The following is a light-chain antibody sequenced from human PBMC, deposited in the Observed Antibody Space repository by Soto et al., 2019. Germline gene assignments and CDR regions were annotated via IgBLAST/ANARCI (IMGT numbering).Light chain of an antibody. CDR3: RQFNYYPYS. V-gene: IGKV1-5*01. Sequence: DIQMTQSPSTLSAFVGDRVTITCRSSQSISNWLAWYQQKPGKPPKVLIYHASSLERGVTSRFSGSGSWSEFTVTITTLQPEDFATYYCRQFNYYPYSFGQGTKLEI. J-gene: IGKJ2*03. CDR2: HAS. CDR1: QSISNW.